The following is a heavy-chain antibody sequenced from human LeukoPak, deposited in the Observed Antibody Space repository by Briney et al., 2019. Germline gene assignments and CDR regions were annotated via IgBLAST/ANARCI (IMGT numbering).Heavy chain of an antibody. V-gene: IGHV3-53*01. D-gene: IGHD3-16*02. CDR3: ASTFGGVIADPLSYYYYGMDV. CDR1: GFSVSGSY. Sequence: PGGSLRLSCVASGFSVSGSYMSWVRQAPGKGPEWVSVIYSGGRTFYADSVKGRFTISRDNSKNTLFLQMDSLRVEDTAVYYCASTFGGVIADPLSYYYYGMDVWGQGTTATVSS. CDR2: IYSGGRT. J-gene: IGHJ6*02.